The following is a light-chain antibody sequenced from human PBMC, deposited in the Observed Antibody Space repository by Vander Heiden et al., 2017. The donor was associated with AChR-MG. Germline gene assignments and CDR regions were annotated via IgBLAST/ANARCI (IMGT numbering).Light chain of an antibody. CDR3: QVYDSSDDQVV. Sequence: SYVLRQPPSVSVAPGQTARVTCGGSNIGLNTVHWYQQKPGQAPVVVVRDDGDRPSGIPERFSGSNSGNTATLTISRVEAGDEADYYCQVYDSSDDQVVFGGGTQLTVL. V-gene: IGLV3-21*02. J-gene: IGLJ7*01. CDR1: NIGLNT. CDR2: DDG.